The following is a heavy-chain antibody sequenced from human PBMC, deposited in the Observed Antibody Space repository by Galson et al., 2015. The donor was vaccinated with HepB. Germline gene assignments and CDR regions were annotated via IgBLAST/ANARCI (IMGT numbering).Heavy chain of an antibody. CDR3: AKGVL. V-gene: IGHV3-7*03. CDR1: GLTFSNLW. Sequence: SLRLSCAASGLTFSNLWMSWVRQAPGKGLEWVANINPDGSVTSYVDSMKGRFTISRDNAKDSLFLQMNSLRAEDTAVYYCAKGVLWGQGTLVTVSS. CDR2: INPDGSVT. J-gene: IGHJ4*02. D-gene: IGHD2/OR15-2a*01.